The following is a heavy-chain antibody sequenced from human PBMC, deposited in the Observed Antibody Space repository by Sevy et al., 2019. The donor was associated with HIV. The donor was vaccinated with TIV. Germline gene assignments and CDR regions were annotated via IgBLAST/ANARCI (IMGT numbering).Heavy chain of an antibody. D-gene: IGHD3-22*01. J-gene: IGHJ4*02. CDR1: GFTFSSYW. CDR3: ARAQQVTMLVVIGGLYFDF. V-gene: IGHV3-7*01. Sequence: GESLKISCAASGFTFSSYWMTWVRQAPGKGPEWVANIKQDMSEKYYADSVKGRFTISRDNARNSLYLQMESLRAEDTAVYYCARAQQVTMLVVIGGLYFDFWGQGTLVTVSS. CDR2: IKQDMSEK.